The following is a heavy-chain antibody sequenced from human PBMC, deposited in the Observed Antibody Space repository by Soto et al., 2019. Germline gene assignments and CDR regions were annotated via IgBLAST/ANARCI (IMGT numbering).Heavy chain of an antibody. CDR1: GYSFTSYW. CDR2: IYPGDSDT. V-gene: IGHV5-51*01. Sequence: GGSLKISCKGSGYSFTSYWIGWVRQMPGKGLEWMGIIYPGDSDTRYSPSFQGQVTISADKSISTAYLQWSSLKASDTAMYYCARLPYYYDSSGYYYYGMDVWGQGTTVTVSS. D-gene: IGHD3-22*01. CDR3: ARLPYYYDSSGYYYYGMDV. J-gene: IGHJ6*02.